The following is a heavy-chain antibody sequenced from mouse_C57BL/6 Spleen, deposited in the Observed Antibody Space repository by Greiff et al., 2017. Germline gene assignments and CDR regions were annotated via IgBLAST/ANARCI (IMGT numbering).Heavy chain of an antibody. D-gene: IGHD1-1*01. V-gene: IGHV1-52*01. J-gene: IGHJ4*01. Sequence: QVQLQQPGAELVRPGSSVKLSCKASGYTFTSYWMHWVKQRPIQGLEWIGNIDPSDSETHYNQKFKDKATLTVYKSSSTAYMQLSSLTSEDSAVYCCARWDCGSSYHYAMDYWGQGTSVTVSS. CDR2: IDPSDSET. CDR3: ARWDCGSSYHYAMDY. CDR1: GYTFTSYW.